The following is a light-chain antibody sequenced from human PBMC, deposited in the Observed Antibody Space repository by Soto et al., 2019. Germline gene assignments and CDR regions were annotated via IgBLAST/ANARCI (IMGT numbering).Light chain of an antibody. Sequence: DIVLTQSPGPLSLSPGERATLSCRSSQSVSSNLAWYQQKPGQAPRLLIYGASTRATGIPARFSVSGSGTEFTLTISSLQSEDFAVYYCQQYNKWPPITLGQGTRLEI. CDR3: QQYNKWPPIT. V-gene: IGKV3-15*01. J-gene: IGKJ5*01. CDR2: GAS. CDR1: QSVSSN.